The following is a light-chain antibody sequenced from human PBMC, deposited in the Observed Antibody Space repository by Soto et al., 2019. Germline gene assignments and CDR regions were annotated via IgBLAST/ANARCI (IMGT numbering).Light chain of an antibody. CDR1: RIISVW. CDR3: LQYSSHSWT. V-gene: IGKV1-5*01. CDR2: DAS. Sequence: DIQMTQSPSSLSPSVGDRVTITCRASRIISVWLAWYQQKPGKAPELLIFDASNMKSGVSSRFSGSGSGTEFTLPISRLQPDDVATYYCLQYSSHSWTFGQGTKVEIK. J-gene: IGKJ1*01.